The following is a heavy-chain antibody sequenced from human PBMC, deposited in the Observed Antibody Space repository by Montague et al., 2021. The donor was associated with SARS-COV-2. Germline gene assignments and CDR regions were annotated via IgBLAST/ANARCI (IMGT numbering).Heavy chain of an antibody. V-gene: IGHV3-48*03. J-gene: IGHJ3*02. Sequence: SLRLSCAASGFTFSYYDMHWVRQAPGKGPEWISYISTSAYTTSYAGSVKGRFTISRDNGKNSLYLQMNSLRVDDTAVYYCTRDYRSVVGDGLDIWGQGTKVTVSS. CDR2: ISTSAYTT. CDR1: GFTFSYYD. D-gene: IGHD3-16*02. CDR3: TRDYRSVVGDGLDI.